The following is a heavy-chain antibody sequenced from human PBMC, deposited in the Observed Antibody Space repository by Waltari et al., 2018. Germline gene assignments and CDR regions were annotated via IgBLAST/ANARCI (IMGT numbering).Heavy chain of an antibody. CDR3: ARGPQFYIVSQGY. Sequence: QVQLVQSGAEVKKPGASVKVSCKASGYTFTSYAMHWVRQAPGQRLEWMGWINAGNGNTKYSQKFQGRVTITRDTSASTAYMELSSLRSEDTAVYYCARGPQFYIVSQGYWGQGTLVTVSS. CDR2: INAGNGNT. CDR1: GYTFTSYA. V-gene: IGHV1-3*01. D-gene: IGHD5-12*01. J-gene: IGHJ4*02.